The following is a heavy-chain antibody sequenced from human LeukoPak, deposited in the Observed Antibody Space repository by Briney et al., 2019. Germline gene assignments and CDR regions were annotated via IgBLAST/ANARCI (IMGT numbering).Heavy chain of an antibody. Sequence: SETLSLTCAVSGGSISSYYWSWIRQPAGKGLEWIGRIYTSGSTNYNPSLKSRVTMSVDTSKNQFSLKLSSVTAADTAVYYCARDDYDILTGFHGMDVWGQGTTVTVSS. CDR1: GGSISSYY. V-gene: IGHV4-4*07. CDR2: IYTSGST. J-gene: IGHJ6*02. D-gene: IGHD3-9*01. CDR3: ARDDYDILTGFHGMDV.